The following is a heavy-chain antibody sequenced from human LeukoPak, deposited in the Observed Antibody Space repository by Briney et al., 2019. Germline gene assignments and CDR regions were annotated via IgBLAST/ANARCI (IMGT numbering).Heavy chain of an antibody. V-gene: IGHV4-61*02. CDR2: VFSDGGT. CDR1: GGSVISDHSY. CDR3: ARDRAYDYDIRLES. J-gene: IGHJ4*02. Sequence: PPQTLSLTCTVSGGSVISDHSYEKSYWTWIRQPAGQGLEWIGRVFSDGGTNFNPSLQSRLTVSMDTSKNQFSLSLSSVTAADTAIYYCARDRAYDYDIRLESWGQGILVTDSS. D-gene: IGHD3-9*01.